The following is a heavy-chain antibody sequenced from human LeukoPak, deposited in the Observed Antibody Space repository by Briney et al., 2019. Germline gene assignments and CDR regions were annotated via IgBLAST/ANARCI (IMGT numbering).Heavy chain of an antibody. CDR3: ARRRVDGGSREFDY. CDR2: INHSGST. V-gene: IGHV4-34*01. D-gene: IGHD1-26*01. Sequence: KPSETLSLTCAVYGGSFSGYSWSWIRQPPGKGLEWIGEINHSGSTNYNPSLKSRVTISVDTSKNQFSLKLSSVTAADTAVYYCARRRVDGGSREFDYWGQGTLVTVSP. J-gene: IGHJ4*02. CDR1: GGSFSGYS.